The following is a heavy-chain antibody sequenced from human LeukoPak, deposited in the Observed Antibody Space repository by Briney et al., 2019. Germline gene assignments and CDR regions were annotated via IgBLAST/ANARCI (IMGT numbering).Heavy chain of an antibody. V-gene: IGHV1-24*01. CDR1: GYTLTVLS. J-gene: IGHJ4*02. D-gene: IGHD3-10*01. CDR2: FDPEDDKI. Sequence: ASVKVSCKVSGYTLTVLSMHWVRQTPGKGLEWMGGFDPEDDKIIYAQKFQGRVTITRNTSISTAYMELSSLRSEDTAVYYCARRRFGSGSYTRFDYWGQGTLVTVSS. CDR3: ARRRFGSGSYTRFDY.